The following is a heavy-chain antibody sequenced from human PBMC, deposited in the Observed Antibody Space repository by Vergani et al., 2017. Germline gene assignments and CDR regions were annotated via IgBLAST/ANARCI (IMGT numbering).Heavy chain of an antibody. Sequence: QVQLEESGPGLVKPSETLSLTCTVSGGSFNTYYWSWIRQSPGKGLEWIGYIYSTGSTNYNPSLNSRVTMSVDTSKNQFSLNLRSVTAADTAVDFCSRVMYRDEAATGYRLEEMDMWGQGPTVTISS. CDR1: GGSFNTYY. CDR3: SRVMYRDEAATGYRLEEMDM. CDR2: IYSTGST. D-gene: IGHD3-9*01. J-gene: IGHJ6*02. V-gene: IGHV4-59*13.